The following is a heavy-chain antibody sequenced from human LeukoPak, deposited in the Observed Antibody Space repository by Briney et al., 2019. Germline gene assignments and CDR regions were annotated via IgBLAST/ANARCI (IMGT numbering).Heavy chain of an antibody. V-gene: IGHV3-53*01. CDR2: IYPDGGI. Sequence: GGSLRLSCSASVFTVSNYYMNWVRQAPGKGLEWVSIIYPDGGIKFAASVKGRFTFSRENSKNTLYLKWNSLRVEETAVYYFARDLGVTSNLDAFDIWGQGTMVTVSS. D-gene: IGHD2-21*02. CDR1: VFTVSNYY. CDR3: ARDLGVTSNLDAFDI. J-gene: IGHJ3*02.